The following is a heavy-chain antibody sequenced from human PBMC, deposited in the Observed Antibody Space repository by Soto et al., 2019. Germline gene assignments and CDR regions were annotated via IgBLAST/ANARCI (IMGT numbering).Heavy chain of an antibody. CDR3: ARTYSGSWSPVAY. V-gene: IGHV4-34*01. J-gene: IGHJ4*02. CDR2: INESGST. Sequence: QVQLQQWGAGLLKPSETLSLTCAVYGGSFSGYYWSWIRQPPGKGQEWIGEINESGSTNYNPSLKRRVTISVDTSKNQFSPKLTSVTSADTAVYYCARTYSGSWSPVAYWGQGTLVTVSS. CDR1: GGSFSGYY. D-gene: IGHD6-13*01.